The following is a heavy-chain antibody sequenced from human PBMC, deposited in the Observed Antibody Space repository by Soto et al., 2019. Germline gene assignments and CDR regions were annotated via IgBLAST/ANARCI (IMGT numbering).Heavy chain of an antibody. J-gene: IGHJ5*02. Sequence: CETLSLTWAVSSGSIDDYDWSWIRANPGKGLERIGDVSYSGRTNYNPSLRSRVSMSMDTSKKEIYLELTSVTAADTAVYYCVRDVAAVGTDWFDPWGQGTLVTGSS. CDR3: VRDVAAVGTDWFDP. V-gene: IGHV4-59*12. CDR2: VSYSGRT. D-gene: IGHD6-13*01. CDR1: SGSIDDYD.